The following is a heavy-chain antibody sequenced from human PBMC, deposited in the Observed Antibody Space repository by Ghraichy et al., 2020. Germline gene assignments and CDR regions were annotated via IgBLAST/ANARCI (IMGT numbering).Heavy chain of an antibody. CDR1: GFTFSSYG. D-gene: IGHD3-10*01. CDR3: ATLKPVYYGSGSYRPPGDGMDV. V-gene: IGHV3-30*03. J-gene: IGHJ6*02. CDR2: ISYDGSNK. Sequence: GGSLRLSCAASGFTFSSYGMHWVRQAPGKGLEWVAVISYDGSNKYYADSVKGRFTISRDNSKNTLYLQMNSLRAEDTAVYYCATLKPVYYGSGSYRPPGDGMDVWGQGTTVTVSS.